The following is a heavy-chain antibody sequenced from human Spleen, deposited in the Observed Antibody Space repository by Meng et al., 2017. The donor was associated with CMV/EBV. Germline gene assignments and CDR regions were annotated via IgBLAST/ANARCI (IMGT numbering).Heavy chain of an antibody. CDR1: GFSLSSYG. D-gene: IGHD2-2*02. CDR2: IWYDGSNK. CDR3: ARGQDLCSSTSCYTDYYYGMDV. Sequence: GESLKISCAASGFSLSSYGMHWVRQAPGQGLEWVAVIWYDGSNKDYADSVKGRFTISRDTSKNTLYLQMNSLRAGDTAVYYCARGQDLCSSTSCYTDYYYGMDVWGQGTTVTVSS. J-gene: IGHJ6*02. V-gene: IGHV3-33*01.